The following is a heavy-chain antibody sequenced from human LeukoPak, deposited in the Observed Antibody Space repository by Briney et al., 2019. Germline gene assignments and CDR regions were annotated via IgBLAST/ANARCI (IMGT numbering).Heavy chain of an antibody. CDR2: ISGYNGNT. CDR3: AFSSYYLQGNYYYMDA. CDR1: GYTFTSYG. D-gene: IGHD1-26*01. Sequence: ASVKVSCKASGYTFTSYGISWVRQAPGQGLEWMGWISGYNGNTNYAQNLQGRVTITTDTSTSTVYMEMRSLRSDDTAVYYCAFSSYYLQGNYYYMDAWGKGTTVTVSS. J-gene: IGHJ6*03. V-gene: IGHV1-18*01.